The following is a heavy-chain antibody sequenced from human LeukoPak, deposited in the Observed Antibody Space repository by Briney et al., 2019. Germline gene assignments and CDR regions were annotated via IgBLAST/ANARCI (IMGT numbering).Heavy chain of an antibody. J-gene: IGHJ4*02. Sequence: GASVKVSCKASGYTFTSCDINWVRQATGQGLEWMGWMNPNSGNTGYAQKFQGRVTMTRNTSISTAYMELSSLRSEDTAVYYCARGHKGRGQFDYWGQGTLVTVSS. CDR3: ARGHKGRGQFDY. CDR1: GYTFTSCD. CDR2: MNPNSGNT. V-gene: IGHV1-8*01.